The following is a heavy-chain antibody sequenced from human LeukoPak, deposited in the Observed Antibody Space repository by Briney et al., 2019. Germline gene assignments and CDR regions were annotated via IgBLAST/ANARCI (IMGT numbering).Heavy chain of an antibody. D-gene: IGHD6-6*01. Sequence: GGSLRLSCAASGFTFSSYAMSWVRQAPGKGLEWVSAISGSGGSTYYADSVKGRFTISRDNSKNTLYLQMNSLRAEDTAVYYCAKFPRRSMAASHLDRFDYWGQGTLVTVSS. J-gene: IGHJ4*02. V-gene: IGHV3-23*01. CDR3: AKFPRRSMAASHLDRFDY. CDR1: GFTFSSYA. CDR2: ISGSGGST.